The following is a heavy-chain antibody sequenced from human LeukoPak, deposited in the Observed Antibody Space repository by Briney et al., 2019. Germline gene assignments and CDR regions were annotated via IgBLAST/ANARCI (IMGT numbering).Heavy chain of an antibody. CDR1: GGSFSGYY. J-gene: IGHJ4*02. CDR2: INHSGST. Sequence: SETLSLTCAVYGGSFSGYYWSWIRQPPGKGLEWIGEINHSGSTNYNPSLKSRVTISVDTSKNQFSLKLSSVTAADTAVYYCARTKFYYDSSGYWGQGTLVTVSS. D-gene: IGHD3-22*01. CDR3: ARTKFYYDSSGY. V-gene: IGHV4-34*01.